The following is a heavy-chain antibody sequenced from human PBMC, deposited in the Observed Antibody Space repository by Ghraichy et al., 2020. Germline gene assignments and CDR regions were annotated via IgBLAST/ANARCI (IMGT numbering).Heavy chain of an antibody. CDR1: GFSFSDYA. J-gene: IGHJ5*02. Sequence: ESLNISCAASGFSFSDYALSWIRQAPGKGLEWVAAISGSGGTTYYADSVKGRFTVSRDKAKSTLYLQMKSLRAEDTAIYYCAKDISSTWYGGWFDPWGRGTLVTVSS. V-gene: IGHV3-23*01. CDR3: AKDISSTWYGGWFDP. D-gene: IGHD2-2*01. CDR2: ISGSGGTT.